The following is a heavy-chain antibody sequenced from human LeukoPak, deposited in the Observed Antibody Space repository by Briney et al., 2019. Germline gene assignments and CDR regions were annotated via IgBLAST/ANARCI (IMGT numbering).Heavy chain of an antibody. CDR3: ARGDYGGHHFIDV. Sequence: GGSLRLSCAASRFTFSNYGMHWVRQAPGKGLEWVALVAFDGSEKYYADSVKGRFTISRDNAKNSLYLQMNSLRAEDTAIYYCARGDYGGHHFIDVWGKGTTVTISS. D-gene: IGHD4-23*01. CDR1: RFTFSNYG. CDR2: VAFDGSEK. V-gene: IGHV3-30*12. J-gene: IGHJ6*03.